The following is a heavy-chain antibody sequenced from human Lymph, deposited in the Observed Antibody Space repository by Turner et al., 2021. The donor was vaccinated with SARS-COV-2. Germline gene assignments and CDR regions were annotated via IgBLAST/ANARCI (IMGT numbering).Heavy chain of an antibody. CDR3: ARGGVDTAMVRYYYYGMDV. CDR1: GGSFSGYY. CDR2: INHSGST. V-gene: IGHV4-34*01. J-gene: IGHJ6*02. Sequence: QVQLQQWGAGLLKPSETLSLTCAVYGGSFSGYYWSWIRQPPGKGLEWIGEINHSGSTNYNPSLKSRVTISVDTSKNQFSLKLSSATAADTAVYYCARGGVDTAMVRYYYYGMDVWGQGTTVTVSS. D-gene: IGHD5-18*01.